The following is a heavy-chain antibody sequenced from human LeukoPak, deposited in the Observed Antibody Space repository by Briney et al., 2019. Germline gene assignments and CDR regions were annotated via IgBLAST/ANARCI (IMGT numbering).Heavy chain of an antibody. Sequence: GGSLRLSCAASGFTFSSYAMSWVRQAPGKGLEWVSAISGSGGSTYYADSVKGRFTISRDNSKNTLYLQMNSLRAEDTAVYYCAKDNYYGSGNLLDAWGQGTLVTVSS. CDR3: AKDNYYGSGNLLDA. D-gene: IGHD3-10*01. J-gene: IGHJ5*02. CDR1: GFTFSSYA. CDR2: ISGSGGST. V-gene: IGHV3-23*01.